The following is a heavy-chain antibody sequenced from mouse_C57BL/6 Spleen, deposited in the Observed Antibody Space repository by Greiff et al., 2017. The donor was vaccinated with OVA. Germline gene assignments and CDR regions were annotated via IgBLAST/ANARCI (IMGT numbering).Heavy chain of an antibody. CDR3: ARNYGNWYFDV. CDR1: GYTFTSYW. CDR2: IYPGSGST. D-gene: IGHD2-1*01. J-gene: IGHJ1*03. V-gene: IGHV1-55*01. Sequence: QVQLQQPGAELVKPGASVKLSCKASGYTFTSYWMHWVKQRPGQGLEWIGDIYPGSGSTNYNEKFKSKATLTVDTSSSTAYMQLSSLTSEDSAVYYCARNYGNWYFDVWGTGTTVTVSS.